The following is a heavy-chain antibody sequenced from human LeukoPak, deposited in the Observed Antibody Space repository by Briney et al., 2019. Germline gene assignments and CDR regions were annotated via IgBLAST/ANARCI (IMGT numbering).Heavy chain of an antibody. J-gene: IGHJ4*02. CDR2: IYYSGST. D-gene: IGHD6-19*01. CDR1: GGSISSYY. CDR3: ARGTIAVAGTGLDY. Sequence: SETLSLTCTVSGGSISSYYWSWIRQPPGKGLEWIGYIYYSGSTNYNPSLKSRVTISVDTSKNQFSLKLSSVTAAGTAVYYCARGTIAVAGTGLDYWGQGTLVTVSS. V-gene: IGHV4-59*01.